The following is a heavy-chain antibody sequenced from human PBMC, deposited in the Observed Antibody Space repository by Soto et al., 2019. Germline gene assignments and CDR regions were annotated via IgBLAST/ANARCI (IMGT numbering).Heavy chain of an antibody. CDR1: GYTFTSYG. D-gene: IGHD6-19*01. CDR2: ISAYTGNT. V-gene: IGHV1-18*04. Sequence: GASVKVSCKASGYTFTSYGISWVRQAPGQGLEWMGWISAYTGNTNYAQKLQGRVTMTTDTSTSTAYMELRSLRSDDTAVYYCAHTRTGYSSGWYSNWLDPWAQGTLVPVSS. J-gene: IGHJ5*02. CDR3: AHTRTGYSSGWYSNWLDP.